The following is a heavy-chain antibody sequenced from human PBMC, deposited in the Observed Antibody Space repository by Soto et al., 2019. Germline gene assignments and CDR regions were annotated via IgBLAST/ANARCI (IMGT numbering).Heavy chain of an antibody. Sequence: EVHLLESGGGLVQPGGSLRLSCAASGFSFNSYAMDWVRQAPGKGLEWVSVISARGGSSYFADSVMGPFTISRDNSKNGLSRATNRPRAEDTAMYFCAKGSIEYSASVDNWGQGTLVLVSS. V-gene: IGHV3-23*01. CDR1: GFSFNSYA. J-gene: IGHJ4*02. D-gene: IGHD5-12*01. CDR3: AKGSIEYSASVDN. CDR2: ISARGGSS.